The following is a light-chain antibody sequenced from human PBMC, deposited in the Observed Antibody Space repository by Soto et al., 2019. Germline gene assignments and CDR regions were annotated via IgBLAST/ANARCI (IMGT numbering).Light chain of an antibody. CDR1: TSDVGGYDY. CDR2: AVS. J-gene: IGLJ1*01. Sequence: QSALTQPPSASGSPGQSVTISCTGTTSDVGGYDYVSWYQQHPGKAPKLMIYAVSKRPSGVPDRFSGSKSGNTASLTVSGLQAEDEADYYCSSYAGSNKDVFGTGTKVTVL. CDR3: SSYAGSNKDV. V-gene: IGLV2-8*01.